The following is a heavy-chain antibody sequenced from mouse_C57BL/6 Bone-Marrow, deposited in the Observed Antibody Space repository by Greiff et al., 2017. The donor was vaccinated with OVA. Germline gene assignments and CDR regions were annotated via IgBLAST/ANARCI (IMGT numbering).Heavy chain of an antibody. J-gene: IGHJ4*01. Sequence: VQLQQSGPGLVQPSQSLSITCTVSGFSLTSYGVHWVRQSPGKGLEWLGVIWSGGSTDYNAAFIFRLSISKDNSKSQVFFKMNSLQADDTAIYYCARKAYYSNYDAMDYWGQGTSVTVSS. V-gene: IGHV2-2*01. CDR3: ARKAYYSNYDAMDY. CDR1: GFSLTSYG. D-gene: IGHD2-5*01. CDR2: IWSGGST.